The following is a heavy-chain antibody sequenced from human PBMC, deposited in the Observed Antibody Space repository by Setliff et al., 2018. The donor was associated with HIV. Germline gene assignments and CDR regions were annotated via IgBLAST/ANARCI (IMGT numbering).Heavy chain of an antibody. Sequence: SETLSLTCTVSGGSISSYYWSWIRQPAGKRLEFIGRISAAGTINYNPSLRSRVTLSVDTSENQFSLTVNSVTAADTAMYFCARDEGRATGNWWDQSASWYLDYWGHGILVTVSS. CDR1: GGSISSYY. D-gene: IGHD2-8*02. CDR3: ARDEGRATGNWWDQSASWYLDY. V-gene: IGHV4-4*07. CDR2: ISAAGTI. J-gene: IGHJ4*01.